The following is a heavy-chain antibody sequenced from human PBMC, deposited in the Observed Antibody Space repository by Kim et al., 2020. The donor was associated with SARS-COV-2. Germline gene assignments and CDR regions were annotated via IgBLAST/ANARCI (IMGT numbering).Heavy chain of an antibody. V-gene: IGHV3-23*01. J-gene: IGHJ6*02. Sequence: RFTISRDNSKNTLYLQMNSLRAEDTAVYYCAKGCRLVPAAMSCYYYGMDVWGQGTTVTVSS. D-gene: IGHD2-2*01. CDR3: AKGCRLVPAAMSCYYYGMDV.